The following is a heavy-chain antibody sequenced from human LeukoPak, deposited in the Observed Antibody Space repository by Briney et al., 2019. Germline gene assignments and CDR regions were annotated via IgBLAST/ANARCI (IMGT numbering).Heavy chain of an antibody. D-gene: IGHD3-3*01. CDR1: GGSISSYY. Sequence: SETLSLTCTVSGGSISSYYWSWIRQPPGKGLEWIGYIYYSGSTNSNPSLKSRVTISVDKSKNQFSLKLSSVTAADTAVYYCARVTIFGVVTRFDPWGQGTLVTVSS. V-gene: IGHV4-59*12. J-gene: IGHJ5*02. CDR2: IYYSGST. CDR3: ARVTIFGVVTRFDP.